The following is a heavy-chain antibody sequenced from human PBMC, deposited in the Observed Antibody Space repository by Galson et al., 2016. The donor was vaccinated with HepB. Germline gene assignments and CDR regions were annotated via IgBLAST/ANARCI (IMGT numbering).Heavy chain of an antibody. CDR3: ARVLGYYYGMDV. J-gene: IGHJ6*02. Sequence: SLRLSCAASGFTFGDFYMSWIRQTPGKGLEWVASIRSSSSYTNYADSVKGRFTVSRDNAKNSLYLEMSSLRAEDTAVYYCARVLGYYYGMDVWGQGTTVTVSS. V-gene: IGHV3-11*05. CDR1: GFTFGDFY. CDR2: IRSSSSYT. D-gene: IGHD7-27*01.